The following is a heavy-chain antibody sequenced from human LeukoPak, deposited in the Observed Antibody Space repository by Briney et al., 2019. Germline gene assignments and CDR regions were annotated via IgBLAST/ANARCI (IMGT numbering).Heavy chain of an antibody. CDR2: INPSGGST. Sequence: ASVKVSCKASGYTFTSYHMHWVRQAPGQGLEWMGIINPSGGSTSYAQKFQGRVTMTRDTSTSTVYMELSSLRSEDTAVYYCASSWRGYSYGSFWGQGTLVTVSS. J-gene: IGHJ4*02. V-gene: IGHV1-46*01. D-gene: IGHD5-18*01. CDR1: GYTFTSYH. CDR3: ASSWRGYSYGSF.